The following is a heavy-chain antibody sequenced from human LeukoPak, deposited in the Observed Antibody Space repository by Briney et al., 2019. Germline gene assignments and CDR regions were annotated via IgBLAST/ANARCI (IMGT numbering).Heavy chain of an antibody. CDR2: IYHSGST. Sequence: SETLSLTCAVSGGSISSGGYSWSWIRQPPGKGLEWIGYIYHSGSTYYNPSLKSRVTISVDRSKNQFSLKLSSVTAADTAVYYCARVISAGLGPRASLDYFDYWGQGTLVTVSS. D-gene: IGHD6-25*01. V-gene: IGHV4-30-2*01. J-gene: IGHJ4*02. CDR1: GGSISSGGYS. CDR3: ARVISAGLGPRASLDYFDY.